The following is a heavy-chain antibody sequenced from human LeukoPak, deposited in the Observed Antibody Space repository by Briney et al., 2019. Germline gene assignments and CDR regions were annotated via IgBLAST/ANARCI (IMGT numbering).Heavy chain of an antibody. CDR1: GFTFSSYW. Sequence: GGSLRLSCAASGFTFSSYWMSWVRQAPGKGLEWVSSFSGSGGSTYYADSVKGRFTISRDNSKNTLYLQMTSLRAEDTAVYYCARSGLSRFDYWGQGTLVTVSS. J-gene: IGHJ4*02. D-gene: IGHD4/OR15-4a*01. CDR2: FSGSGGST. CDR3: ARSGLSRFDY. V-gene: IGHV3-23*01.